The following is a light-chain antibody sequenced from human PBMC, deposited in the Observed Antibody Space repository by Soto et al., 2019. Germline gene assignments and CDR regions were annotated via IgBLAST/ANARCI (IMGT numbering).Light chain of an antibody. CDR3: SSYSSNNILSYV. V-gene: IGLV2-8*01. CDR2: EVN. J-gene: IGLJ1*01. CDR1: SSDVGGFNY. Sequence: QSALTQPPSASGSPGQSVTISCSGTSSDVGGFNYVSWYQQHPGRAPKVLIYEVNKRPSGVPDRFSGSKSGSTASLTVSGLQAEDEAEYYCSSYSSNNILSYVFGTGTKLTVL.